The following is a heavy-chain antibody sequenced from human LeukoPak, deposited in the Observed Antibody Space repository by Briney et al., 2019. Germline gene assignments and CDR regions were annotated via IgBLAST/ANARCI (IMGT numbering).Heavy chain of an antibody. CDR1: DDSISSSSYH. J-gene: IGHJ3*02. CDR2: IYYSGST. D-gene: IGHD2-2*01. V-gene: IGHV4-39*07. CDR3: ARDSGVVPAGHSDAFDI. Sequence: SETLSLTCTVSDDSISSSSYHWGWIRQPPGKGLEWIGSIYYSGSTYYSPSLKSRVTMSVDTSKNQFSLKLSSVTAADTAVYYCARDSGVVPAGHSDAFDIWGQGTMVTVSS.